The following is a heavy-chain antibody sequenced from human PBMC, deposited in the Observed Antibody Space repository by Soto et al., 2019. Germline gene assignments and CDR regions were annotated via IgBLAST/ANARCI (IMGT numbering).Heavy chain of an antibody. CDR2: INNDGSRT. CDR3: ARDRAEGGHGWLDS. Sequence: EVQLVESGGGLVQPGGSLRLSCAASGFTFNIHWMHWVRQIPGKGLVWVSRINNDGSRTTNADPVKGRFSISRDNAKNTVYLEMNSLRAEDSAVYYCARDRAEGGHGWLDSWGQGTLVTVSS. V-gene: IGHV3-74*01. CDR1: GFTFNIHW. J-gene: IGHJ5*01. D-gene: IGHD5-12*01.